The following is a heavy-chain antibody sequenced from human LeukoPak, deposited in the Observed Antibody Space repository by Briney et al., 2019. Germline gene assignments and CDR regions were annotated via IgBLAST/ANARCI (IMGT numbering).Heavy chain of an antibody. CDR2: ISYDGSNK. D-gene: IGHD4-17*01. Sequence: GGSLRLSCAASGFTFSSYAMHWVRQAPGKGLEWVAVISYDGSNKYYADSVKGRFTISRDNSKNTLYLQMNSLRAEDTAVYYCARDLYGDHLDYWGHGTLVTVSS. CDR1: GFTFSSYA. J-gene: IGHJ4*01. CDR3: ARDLYGDHLDY. V-gene: IGHV3-30*04.